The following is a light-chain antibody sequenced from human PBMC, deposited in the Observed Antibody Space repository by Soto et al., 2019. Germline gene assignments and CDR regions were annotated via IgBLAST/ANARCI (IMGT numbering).Light chain of an antibody. V-gene: IGKV3-11*01. CDR3: QQRSNWSWT. CDR2: AAS. J-gene: IGKJ1*01. Sequence: EIVLTQSPATLSLSPGERATLSCRASQSVSSYLAWYQQKPGQAPRLLIYAASNRATGIPARFSGSGSGTDFTLTISSLEPEDFAVYYCQQRSNWSWTFGQGTKVDIK. CDR1: QSVSSY.